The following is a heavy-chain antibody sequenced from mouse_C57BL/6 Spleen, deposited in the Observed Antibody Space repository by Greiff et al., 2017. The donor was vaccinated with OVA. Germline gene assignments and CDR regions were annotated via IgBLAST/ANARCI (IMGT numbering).Heavy chain of an antibody. CDR2: IYPRSGNT. Sequence: VQLQESGAELARPGASVKLSCKASGYTFTSYGISWVKQRTGQGLEWIGEIYPRSGNTYYNEKFKGKATLTADKSSSTAYMELRSLTSEDSAVYFCARSHLVSYAMDYWGQGTSVTVSS. J-gene: IGHJ4*01. V-gene: IGHV1-81*01. CDR3: ARSHLVSYAMDY. D-gene: IGHD2-2*01. CDR1: GYTFTSYG.